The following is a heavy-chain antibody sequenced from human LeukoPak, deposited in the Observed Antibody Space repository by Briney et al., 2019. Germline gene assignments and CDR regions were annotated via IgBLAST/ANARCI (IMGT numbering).Heavy chain of an antibody. D-gene: IGHD2-2*02. CDR1: GGPFSGYY. J-gene: IGHJ5*02. CDR3: ARCGPDIVVVPAAIPEGWFDP. V-gene: IGHV4-34*01. CDR2: INHSGST. Sequence: PSETLSLTCAVDGGPFSGYYWSWIRQPPGKGLEWIGEINHSGSTNYNPSLKSRVTISVDTSKNQFSLKLSSVTAADTAVYYCARCGPDIVVVPAAIPEGWFDPWGQGTLVTVSS.